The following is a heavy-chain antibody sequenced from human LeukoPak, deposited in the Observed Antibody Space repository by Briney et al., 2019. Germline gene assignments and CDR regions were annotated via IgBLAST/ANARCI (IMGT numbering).Heavy chain of an antibody. CDR3: ARDLRIAAAGTRWFDP. Sequence: SETLSLTCTVSGYSISNGYYWGWIRQPPGKGLEWIGYIYYSGSTNYNPSLKSRVTISVDTSKNQFSPKLSSVTAADTAVYYCARDLRIAAAGTRWFDPWGQGTLVTVSS. CDR2: IYYSGST. J-gene: IGHJ5*02. D-gene: IGHD6-13*01. CDR1: GYSISNGYY. V-gene: IGHV4-59*01.